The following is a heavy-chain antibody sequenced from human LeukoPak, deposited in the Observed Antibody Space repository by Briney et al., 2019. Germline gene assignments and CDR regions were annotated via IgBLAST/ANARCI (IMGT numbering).Heavy chain of an antibody. CDR2: IYYSGST. CDR3: AREDSSGYFPFDY. J-gene: IGHJ4*02. D-gene: IGHD3-22*01. V-gene: IGHV4-59*12. CDR1: GGSISNYY. Sequence: PSETLSLTCTVSGGSISNYYWSWIRQPPGKGLEWIGYIYYSGSTDYNPSLKSRVTILVDTSKNRFSLKLSSVTAADTAVYYCAREDSSGYFPFDYWGQGTLVTVSS.